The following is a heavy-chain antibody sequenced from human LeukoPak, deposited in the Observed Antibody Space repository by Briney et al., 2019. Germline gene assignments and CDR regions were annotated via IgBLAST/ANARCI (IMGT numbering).Heavy chain of an antibody. D-gene: IGHD2-2*02. Sequence: NPSETLSLTCTVSGGSISSYYWSWIRQPAGKGLEWIGRIYTSGSTNYNPSLKSRVTMSVDTSKNQFSLKLSSVTAADTAVYYCARDEVAVVPAAIGHFDYYYYMDVWGKGTTVTVSS. J-gene: IGHJ6*03. CDR2: IYTSGST. V-gene: IGHV4-4*07. CDR3: ARDEVAVVPAAIGHFDYYYYMDV. CDR1: GGSISSYY.